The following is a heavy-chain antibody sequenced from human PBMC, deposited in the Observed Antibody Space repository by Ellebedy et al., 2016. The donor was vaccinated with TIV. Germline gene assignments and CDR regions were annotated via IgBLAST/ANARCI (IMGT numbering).Heavy chain of an antibody. CDR1: GGTFSSYA. Sequence: ASVKVSCKASGGTFSSYAISWVRQAPGQGLEWMGGIIPIFGTANYAQKFQGRVTITADESTSTAYMELSSLRSEDTAVYYCARDRLWWGSGWPNWFDPWGQGTLVTVSS. D-gene: IGHD6-19*01. CDR3: ARDRLWWGSGWPNWFDP. J-gene: IGHJ5*02. V-gene: IGHV1-69*13. CDR2: IIPIFGTA.